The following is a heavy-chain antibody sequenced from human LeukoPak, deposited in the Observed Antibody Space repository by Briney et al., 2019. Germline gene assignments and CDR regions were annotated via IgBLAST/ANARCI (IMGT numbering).Heavy chain of an antibody. Sequence: LGGTLRLSCAASGFSFGYHGMNWVRQAPGKGLEWLSGVSPPGGGTYYADSVKGRFTISRDDSRNTLYLQMNSLRAEDTAVYYCAKFTRTLVRGALVNWGQGTLVTVSS. J-gene: IGHJ4*02. CDR1: GFSFGYHG. CDR2: VSPPGGGT. V-gene: IGHV3-23*01. D-gene: IGHD3-10*01. CDR3: AKFTRTLVRGALVN.